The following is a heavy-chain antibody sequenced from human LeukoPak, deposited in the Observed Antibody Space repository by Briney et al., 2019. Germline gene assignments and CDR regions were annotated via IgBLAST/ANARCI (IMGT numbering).Heavy chain of an antibody. CDR1: GYTFTSYD. J-gene: IGHJ3*01. Sequence: ASVKVSCKASGYTFTSYDINWVRQATGQGLEWMGWMNPNSGNTGYAQKFQGRVTMTRNTSISTAYMELSRLRSDDTAVYYCARNVGAATLDAFDVWGQGTMVTVS. CDR3: ARNVGAATLDAFDV. D-gene: IGHD2-15*01. V-gene: IGHV1-8*01. CDR2: MNPNSGNT.